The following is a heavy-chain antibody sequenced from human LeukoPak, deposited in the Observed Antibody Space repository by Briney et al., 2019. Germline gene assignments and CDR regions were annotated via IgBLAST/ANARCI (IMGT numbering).Heavy chain of an antibody. Sequence: ASVKVSYKASLYTFTSYGISWVRQAPGQGLEWMGWISAYNGNTNYAQKLQGRVTMTTDTSTSTAYMELRSLRSDDTAVYYCASEGVAGPFDYWGQGTLVTVSS. CDR1: LYTFTSYG. D-gene: IGHD6-19*01. V-gene: IGHV1-18*01. J-gene: IGHJ4*02. CDR2: ISAYNGNT. CDR3: ASEGVAGPFDY.